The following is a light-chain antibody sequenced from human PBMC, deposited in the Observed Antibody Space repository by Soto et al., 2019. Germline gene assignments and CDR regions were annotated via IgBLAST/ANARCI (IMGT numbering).Light chain of an antibody. V-gene: IGKV1-9*01. J-gene: IGKJ5*01. Sequence: IQLTQSPSSLSASVGHSVTITCRASQGIASYLAWYQQKPGKAPKLLIYAAYTLQSEVTSRFSGSGSGTDFTLTISSLQPEDFATYYCQQLNSYPITFGQGTRLDIK. CDR1: QGIASY. CDR2: AAY. CDR3: QQLNSYPIT.